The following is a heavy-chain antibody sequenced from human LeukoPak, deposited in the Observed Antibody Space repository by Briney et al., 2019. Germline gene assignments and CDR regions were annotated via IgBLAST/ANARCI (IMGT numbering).Heavy chain of an antibody. D-gene: IGHD6-13*01. Sequence: SETLSLTCTVSGGSISSSSYYWGWIRQPPGKGLEWIGSISYSGSTSYSPSLKSRVTISVDTSKNLFSLKLMFGTAAGMAVYYCATSTGSSNLGYWGQGTLVTVSS. J-gene: IGHJ4*02. CDR3: ATSTGSSNLGY. V-gene: IGHV4-39*01. CDR2: ISYSGST. CDR1: GGSISSSSYY.